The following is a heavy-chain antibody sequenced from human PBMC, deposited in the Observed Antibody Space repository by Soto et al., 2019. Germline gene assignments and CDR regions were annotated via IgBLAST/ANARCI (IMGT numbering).Heavy chain of an antibody. CDR2: ISSSSSYI. CDR1: GFTFSSYS. D-gene: IGHD5-12*01. J-gene: IGHJ4*02. CDR3: ASWSGYDLFPHDY. V-gene: IGHV3-21*01. Sequence: EVQLVESGGGLVKPGGSLRLSCAASGFTFSSYSMNWVRQAPGKGLEWVSSISSSSSYIYYADSVKGRFTISRDNAKNSLSLQMNSLRAEDTAVYYCASWSGYDLFPHDYWGQGTLVTVSS.